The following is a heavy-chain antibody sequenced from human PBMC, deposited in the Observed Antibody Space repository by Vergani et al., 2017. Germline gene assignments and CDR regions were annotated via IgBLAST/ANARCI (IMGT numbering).Heavy chain of an antibody. V-gene: IGHV3-71*04. CDR2: IRSKAYGQAT. Sequence: EVQVVETGGGLVQPGGSLRLSCADSGFTVSSNYMSWVRQAPGQGLEWVGGIRSKAYGQATIYAASVKGRFTISRDDSKSIAYLQMNNLQTEDTAMYYCVRDQVTMLRGSDALDIWGQGTMVTVSS. J-gene: IGHJ3*02. CDR3: VRDQVTMLRGSDALDI. D-gene: IGHD3-10*01. CDR1: GFTVSSNY.